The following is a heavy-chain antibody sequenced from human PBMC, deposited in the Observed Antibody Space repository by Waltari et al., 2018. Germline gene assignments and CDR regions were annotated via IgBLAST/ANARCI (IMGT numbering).Heavy chain of an antibody. CDR1: GYTFTGYY. V-gene: IGHV1-2*02. CDR2: INPNSGGT. J-gene: IGHJ4*02. Sequence: QVQLVQSGAEVKKPGASVKVSCKASGYTFTGYYMHWVRQAPGQGLEWMGWINPNSGGTNYAQKFQGRVTMTRDTSISKAYMELSRLRSDDTAVYYCARDLLDCSGGSCPIDYWGQGTLVTVSS. D-gene: IGHD2-15*01. CDR3: ARDLLDCSGGSCPIDY.